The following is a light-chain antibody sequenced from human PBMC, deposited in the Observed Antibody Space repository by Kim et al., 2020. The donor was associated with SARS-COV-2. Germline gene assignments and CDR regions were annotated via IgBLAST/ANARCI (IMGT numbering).Light chain of an antibody. J-gene: IGLJ2*01. CDR1: STNIGNNY. Sequence: GQKLTISCSGSSTNIGNNYVTRYQQLPGTAPKLLIYDNSKRPSGIPDRFAGAKAGTSATLGITGLQTGDEADYDCETWDSSLSVVVFGGGTQLTVL. CDR2: DNS. CDR3: ETWDSSLSVVV. V-gene: IGLV1-51*01.